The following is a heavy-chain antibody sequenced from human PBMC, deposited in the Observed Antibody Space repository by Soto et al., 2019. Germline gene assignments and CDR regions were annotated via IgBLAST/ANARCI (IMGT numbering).Heavy chain of an antibody. J-gene: IGHJ3*01. CDR1: GFTFDYYW. Sequence: EVQLVESGGGLVQPGESLRLSCAASGFTFDYYWMHWVRQAPGKGLVWVSRVHSDGTTTTYADSVKGRFTISRDNARNTVSLQRSSLRAEYTAIYYCARGDRGGFDLWGHGPVVTVSS. CDR3: ARGDRGGFDL. V-gene: IGHV3-74*01. D-gene: IGHD3-10*01. CDR2: VHSDGTTT.